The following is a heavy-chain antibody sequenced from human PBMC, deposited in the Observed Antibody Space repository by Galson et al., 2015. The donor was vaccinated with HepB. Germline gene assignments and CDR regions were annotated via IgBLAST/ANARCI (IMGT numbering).Heavy chain of an antibody. Sequence: SVKVSCKASGYKFTNYNIHWIRQAPGQGLEWMARINPRGGGTTFSQTFRDRVTVTSETSTSTVYMEMNSLTSEDAAVYYCSRFDYYFGLDVWGQGTTVIVSS. CDR1: GYKFTNYN. CDR2: INPRGGGT. J-gene: IGHJ6*02. CDR3: SRFDYYFGLDV. V-gene: IGHV1-46*03.